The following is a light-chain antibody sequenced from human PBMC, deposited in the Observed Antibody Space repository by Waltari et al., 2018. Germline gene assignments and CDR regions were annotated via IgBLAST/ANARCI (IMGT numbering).Light chain of an antibody. V-gene: IGKV1-5*03. CDR1: QSVGTR. J-gene: IGKJ2*01. CDR3: QQYSSFST. Sequence: QMNQSASTLSGSVGDRVNIPCRASQSVGTRLAWYQQKPGKAPKLLIYMASSLESGVPSRFSGSGSGTEFTLTISSLQPDDFATYSCQQYSSFSTFGQGTKVDI. CDR2: MAS.